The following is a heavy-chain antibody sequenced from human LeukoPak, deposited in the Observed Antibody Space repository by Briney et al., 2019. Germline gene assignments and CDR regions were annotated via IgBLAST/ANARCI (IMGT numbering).Heavy chain of an antibody. CDR2: IWYDGSNK. CDR3: AKTGYSSSWLFDY. V-gene: IGHV3-33*06. J-gene: IGHJ4*02. D-gene: IGHD6-13*01. CDR1: GFTFSNYD. Sequence: GGSLRLSCAASGFTFSNYDIHWVRQAPGKGLEWVAVIWYDGSNKYYADSVKGRFTISRDNSKNTVYLQMNRLRGEDTAVYYCAKTGYSSSWLFDYWGQGTLVTVSS.